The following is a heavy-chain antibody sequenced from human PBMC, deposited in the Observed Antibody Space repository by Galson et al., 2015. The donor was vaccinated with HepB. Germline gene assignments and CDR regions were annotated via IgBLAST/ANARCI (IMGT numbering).Heavy chain of an antibody. V-gene: IGHV3-20*04. J-gene: IGHJ4*02. CDR2: INWNGGSA. D-gene: IGHD3-22*01. CDR3: ARDPHYYDSMPSYFDY. Sequence: SLRLSCAASGFTFDDYGMSWVRQAPGKGLEWVSGINWNGGSAGYADSVKGRFTISRDNAKNSLYLQMNSLRAEDTALYYCARDPHYYDSMPSYFDYWGQGTLVTVSS. CDR1: GFTFDDYG.